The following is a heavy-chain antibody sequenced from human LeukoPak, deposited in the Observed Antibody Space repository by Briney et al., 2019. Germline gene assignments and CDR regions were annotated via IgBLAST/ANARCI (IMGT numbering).Heavy chain of an antibody. D-gene: IGHD2-2*02. V-gene: IGHV4-4*08. CDR2: IYNSGST. J-gene: IGHJ4*02. Sequence: PSETLSLTCTVSGGSIGNYYWSWIRQPPGKGLEWIGYIYNSGSTKYNPSLNSRVFISVDTSRNQFSLKLTSVTAADTAVYYCACYSSPGGWGVFDYWGQGALVTVSS. CDR3: ACYSSPGGWGVFDY. CDR1: GGSIGNYY.